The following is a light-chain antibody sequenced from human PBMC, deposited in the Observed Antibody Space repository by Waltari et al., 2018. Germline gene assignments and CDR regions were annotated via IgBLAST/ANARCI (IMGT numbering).Light chain of an antibody. CDR3: ASWDDRLYGWV. CDR1: NPAIGSTY. J-gene: IGLJ3*02. CDR2: SNN. Sequence: QSVMTQPPSASGTPGQRVTISCSGSNPAIGSTYAHWYQQLPGTAPKILIYSNNERPSGVPDRFSGSKSGTSASLAISGLQSEDEGLYYCASWDDRLYGWVFGGGTTVTVL. V-gene: IGLV1-44*01.